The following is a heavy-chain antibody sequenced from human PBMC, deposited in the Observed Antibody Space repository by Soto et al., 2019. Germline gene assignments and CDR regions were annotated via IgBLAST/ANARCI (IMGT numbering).Heavy chain of an antibody. CDR3: AKDPSHYGDYENDY. J-gene: IGHJ4*02. V-gene: IGHV3-23*01. D-gene: IGHD4-17*01. Sequence: GGSPRLSCAASGFTFSSYAMSWVRQAPGKGLEWVSAISGSGGSTYYADSVKGRFTISRDNSKNTLYLQMNSLRAEDTAVYYCAKDPSHYGDYENDYWGQGTLVTVSS. CDR1: GFTFSSYA. CDR2: ISGSGGST.